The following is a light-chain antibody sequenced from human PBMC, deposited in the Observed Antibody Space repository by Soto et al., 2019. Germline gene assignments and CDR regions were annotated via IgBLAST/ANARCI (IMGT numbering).Light chain of an antibody. Sequence: EIVLTQSPGTLSLSPGERATLSCRASQSVSSNYLAWYQQKPGQAPRLLIYGASNRATGIPDRFSGSGSGTDFTLSISRLEPEDFGVYYCQQYGSSPWTFGQGTKVEIK. J-gene: IGKJ1*01. CDR1: QSVSSNY. CDR3: QQYGSSPWT. V-gene: IGKV3-20*01. CDR2: GAS.